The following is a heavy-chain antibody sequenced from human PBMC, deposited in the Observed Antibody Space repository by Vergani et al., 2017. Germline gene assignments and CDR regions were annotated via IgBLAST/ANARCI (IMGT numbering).Heavy chain of an antibody. Sequence: EVQLLESGGGLVQPGGSLRLSCAASGFTFSTYAMTWVRQAPGKGLEWVSTISSDGGSTYYADSVKGRFTISRDNSKNTLSLQMNSLTAEDTAVYYCARXDSNYVFYYYYMDVWGKGTTVTVSS. D-gene: IGHD4-11*01. V-gene: IGHV3-23*01. CDR2: ISSDGGST. J-gene: IGHJ6*03. CDR1: GFTFSTYA. CDR3: ARXDSNYVFYYYYMDV.